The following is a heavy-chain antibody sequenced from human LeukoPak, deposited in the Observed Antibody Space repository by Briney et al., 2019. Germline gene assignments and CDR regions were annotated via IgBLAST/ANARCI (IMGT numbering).Heavy chain of an antibody. CDR3: AKVTRYCSSTSCSRHQYYFDY. D-gene: IGHD2-2*01. Sequence: PGGSLRLSCAASGFTFSSYAMSWVRQAPGKGLEWVSAISGSGGSTYYADSVKGRFTISRDNSKNTLYLQMNSLRAEDTAVYYCAKVTRYCSSTSCSRHQYYFDYWGQGTLVTVSS. CDR2: ISGSGGST. V-gene: IGHV3-23*01. CDR1: GFTFSSYA. J-gene: IGHJ4*02.